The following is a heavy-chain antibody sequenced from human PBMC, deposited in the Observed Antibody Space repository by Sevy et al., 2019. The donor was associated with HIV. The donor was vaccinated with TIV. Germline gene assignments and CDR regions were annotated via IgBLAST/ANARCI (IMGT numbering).Heavy chain of an antibody. CDR2: ISYDGSNK. Sequence: GGSLRLSCAASGFTFSSYAMHCVRQAPGKGLEWVAVISYDGSNKYYADSVKGRFTISRDNSKNTLYLQMNSLRAEDTAVYYCARGIVVVIIDYWGQGTLVTVSS. V-gene: IGHV3-30*04. CDR1: GFTFSSYA. D-gene: IGHD3-22*01. J-gene: IGHJ4*02. CDR3: ARGIVVVIIDY.